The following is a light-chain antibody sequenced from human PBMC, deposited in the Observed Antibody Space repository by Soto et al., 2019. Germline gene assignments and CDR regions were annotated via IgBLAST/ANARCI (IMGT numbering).Light chain of an antibody. V-gene: IGKV3-20*01. J-gene: IGKJ5*01. CDR3: HQYGTFPIT. CDR1: QSVSSNY. CDR2: GAS. Sequence: DIVMTQSPATVSVSTGERVTLSFRASQSVSSNYLAWYQQKPGQAPRLLISGASSRAAGISDKFSGSGSGTDFTLTISRLEPEDFAVYFCHQYGTFPITFGQGTRLEIK.